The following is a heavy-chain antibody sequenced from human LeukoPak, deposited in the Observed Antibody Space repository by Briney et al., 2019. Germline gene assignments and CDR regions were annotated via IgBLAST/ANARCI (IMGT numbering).Heavy chain of an antibody. CDR3: ARAAVAEGFDY. Sequence: PSETLSLTCTVSGGSISSYYWSWIRQPPGKGLEWIGYIYYSGSTNYNPSLKSRVTISVDTSKNQFSLKLSSVTAADTAVYYCARAAVAEGFDYWGQGTLVTVSS. D-gene: IGHD6-19*01. CDR1: GGSISSYY. CDR2: IYYSGST. J-gene: IGHJ4*02. V-gene: IGHV4-59*01.